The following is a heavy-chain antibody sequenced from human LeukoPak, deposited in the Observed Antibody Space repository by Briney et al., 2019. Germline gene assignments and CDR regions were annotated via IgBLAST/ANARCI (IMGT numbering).Heavy chain of an antibody. CDR3: AKDTMSPYNPYYYYYMDV. V-gene: IGHV3-30*02. CDR2: IQYDGSNE. CDR1: RFTFSSYG. D-gene: IGHD1-14*01. J-gene: IGHJ6*03. Sequence: GGSLRLSCAASRFTFSSYGMHWVRQAPGKGLEWVAYIQYDGSNEQYADSVKGRFSISRDSSKNILYLQMNSLRAEDTAVYYCAKDTMSPYNPYYYYYMDVWGKGTTVTISS.